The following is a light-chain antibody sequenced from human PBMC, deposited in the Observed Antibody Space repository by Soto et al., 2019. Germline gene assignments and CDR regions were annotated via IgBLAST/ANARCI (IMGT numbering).Light chain of an antibody. CDR3: QQYNNYLIT. V-gene: IGKV1-39*01. CDR1: QSIRSY. CDR2: AAS. J-gene: IGKJ5*01. Sequence: DIQMTQSPSSLSASVRERVTITCRASQSIRSYLNWYQQKPGKAPKLLIYAASSLQSGVTSRFSGSASGTDFTLTISSLQPEDFATYYCQQYNNYLITFGQGTRLENK.